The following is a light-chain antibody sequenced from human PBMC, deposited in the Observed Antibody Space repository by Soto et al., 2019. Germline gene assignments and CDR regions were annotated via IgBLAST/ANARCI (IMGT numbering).Light chain of an antibody. CDR3: QQYNNWPPSDT. CDR1: QTISNN. J-gene: IGKJ2*01. V-gene: IGKV3-15*01. Sequence: EIVMTQSPATLSVSPGESPTLSCRASQTISNNLAWYQQKPGQAPRLLIYGASTRATGIAARLSGSGSGTEFTLTISSLQSEDFAVYYCQQYNNWPPSDTFGQGTKLESK. CDR2: GAS.